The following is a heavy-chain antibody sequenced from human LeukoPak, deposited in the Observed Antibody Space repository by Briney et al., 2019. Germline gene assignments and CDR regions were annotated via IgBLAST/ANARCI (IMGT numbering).Heavy chain of an antibody. D-gene: IGHD5-12*01. CDR3: ARDASGGYDSGY. J-gene: IGHJ4*02. Sequence: GGSLTLSRAASGFTLSSYSMNWLGPAAGRELAWVSSICSSSGYIYYADSVKGRFTISRDNAKNSLYLQMNSLRAEDTAVYYCARDASGGYDSGYWGQGTLVTVSS. CDR2: ICSSSGYI. V-gene: IGHV3-21*01. CDR1: GFTLSSYS.